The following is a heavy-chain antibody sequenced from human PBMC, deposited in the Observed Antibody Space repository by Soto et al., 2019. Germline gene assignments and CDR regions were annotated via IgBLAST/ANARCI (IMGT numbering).Heavy chain of an antibody. CDR1: GGSFSGYY. Sequence: QVQLQQWGAGLLKPSETLSLTCAVYGGSFSGYYWSWIRQPPGKGLEWIGEINHSGSTNYNPSLKSRVTISVDTSKNQFSRKLGSVTAADTAVYYCARVSDRRGYYGDQRAFDYWGQGTLVTVSS. CDR3: ARVSDRRGYYGDQRAFDY. J-gene: IGHJ4*02. CDR2: INHSGST. D-gene: IGHD4-17*01. V-gene: IGHV4-34*01.